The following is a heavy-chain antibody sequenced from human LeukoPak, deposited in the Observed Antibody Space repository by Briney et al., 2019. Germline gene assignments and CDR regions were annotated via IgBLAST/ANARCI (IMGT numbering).Heavy chain of an antibody. CDR2: ISSSGSTI. Sequence: GGSLRLACAASAFTFSSYEMNWVRQAPGKGLEWVSYISSSGSTIYYADSVKGRFTISRDNAKNSLYLQMNSLRAEDTAVYYCAELGITMIGGVWGKGTTVTISS. J-gene: IGHJ6*04. CDR3: AELGITMIGGV. V-gene: IGHV3-48*03. CDR1: AFTFSSYE. D-gene: IGHD3-10*02.